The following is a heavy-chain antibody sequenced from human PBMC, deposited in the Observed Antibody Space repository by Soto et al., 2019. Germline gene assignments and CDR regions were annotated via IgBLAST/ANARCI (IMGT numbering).Heavy chain of an antibody. CDR2: SNPSGGST. D-gene: IGHD3-22*01. CDR3: ARIGSVSYDSTKNAFDI. V-gene: IGHV1-46*03. CDR1: GYTFTSYY. Sequence: ASVKVSCKASGYTFTSYYIHWVRQAPGQGLEWMGISNPSGGSTSYAQKFQGRVTMTRDTSTSTVYMELSSLGSEDTAVYFCARIGSVSYDSTKNAFDIWGQGTMVTVSS. J-gene: IGHJ3*02.